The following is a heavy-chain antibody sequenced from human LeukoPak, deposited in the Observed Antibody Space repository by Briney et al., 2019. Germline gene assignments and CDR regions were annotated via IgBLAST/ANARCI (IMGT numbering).Heavy chain of an antibody. V-gene: IGHV4-34*01. Sequence: SETLSLTCAVYGGSFSGYYWSWIRQPPGKGLEWIGEINHSGSTNYNPSLKSRVTISVDTSKNQFSLKLSSVTAADTAVCYCARGPWYDILTGYYRYNWFDPWGQGTLVTVSS. CDR1: GGSFSGYY. J-gene: IGHJ5*02. CDR2: INHSGST. CDR3: ARGPWYDILTGYYRYNWFDP. D-gene: IGHD3-9*01.